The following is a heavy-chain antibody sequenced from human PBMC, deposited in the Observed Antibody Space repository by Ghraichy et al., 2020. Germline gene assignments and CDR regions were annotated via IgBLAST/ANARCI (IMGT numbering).Heavy chain of an antibody. CDR2: ISGSGGST. V-gene: IGHV3-23*01. J-gene: IGHJ4*02. CDR1: AFTFSDYA. Sequence: GESLNISCAASAFTFSDYAMSWVRQAPGKGLEWVSTISGSGGSTYYADSVKGRFTISRDNSKNTLYLQMNSLRVEDTAVYYCAKTMGAIDFDYWGQGTLVTVSS. D-gene: IGHD1-26*01. CDR3: AKTMGAIDFDY.